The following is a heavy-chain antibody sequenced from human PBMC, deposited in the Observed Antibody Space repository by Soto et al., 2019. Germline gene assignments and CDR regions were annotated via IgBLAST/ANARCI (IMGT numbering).Heavy chain of an antibody. CDR2: INHSGST. CDR1: GGSFSGYY. Sequence: SETLSLTCAVYGGSFSGYYWSWIRQPPGKGLEWIGEINHSGSTNYNPSLKSRVTISVDTSKNQFSLKLSSVTAADTAVYYCASLRSNWGQGTLVXVSS. V-gene: IGHV4-34*01. CDR3: ASLRSN. J-gene: IGHJ4*02.